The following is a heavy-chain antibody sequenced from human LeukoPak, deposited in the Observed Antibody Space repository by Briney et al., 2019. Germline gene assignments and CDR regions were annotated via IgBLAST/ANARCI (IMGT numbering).Heavy chain of an antibody. D-gene: IGHD5-18*01. V-gene: IGHV3-64D*09. CDR1: GFSFNNYS. Sequence: GGSLRLSCSASGFSFNNYSVHWVRQAPGKGLEYVSGINSDGGSSHYADSAKGRFTISRDNSKNALYLQLSSLRPEDTALYYCVKAMVVFGGLIRIDAFDIWGQGTMVTVSS. CDR2: INSDGGSS. J-gene: IGHJ3*02. CDR3: VKAMVVFGGLIRIDAFDI.